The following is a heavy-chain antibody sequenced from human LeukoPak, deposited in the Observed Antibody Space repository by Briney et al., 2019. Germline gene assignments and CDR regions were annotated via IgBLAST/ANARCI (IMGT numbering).Heavy chain of an antibody. D-gene: IGHD2-21*01. CDR2: IIPIFGTA. V-gene: IGHV1-69*13. CDR1: GGTFSSYA. Sequence: GASVKVSCKASGGTFSSYAISWVRQAPGQGLEWMGGIIPIFGTANYAQKFQGRVTITADESTSTAYMELSSPRSEDTAVYYCARDSPCPPFDCPSPLYYYGMDVWGQGTTVTVSS. J-gene: IGHJ6*02. CDR3: ARDSPCPPFDCPSPLYYYGMDV.